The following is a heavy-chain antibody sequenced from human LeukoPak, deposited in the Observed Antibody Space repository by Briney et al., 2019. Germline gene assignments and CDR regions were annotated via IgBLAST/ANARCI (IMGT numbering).Heavy chain of an antibody. D-gene: IGHD3-3*01. CDR3: ARGSAFGVAAAFDI. V-gene: IGHV4-34*01. CDR2: INHSGNT. Sequence: SETLSLTCAVYGESFSGYYWSWIRQPPGKGLEWIGEINHSGNTNYNPSLKSRVTISVDTSKNQFSLRLSSVTAADTVVYYCARGSAFGVAAAFDIWGQGTMVTVSS. J-gene: IGHJ3*02. CDR1: GESFSGYY.